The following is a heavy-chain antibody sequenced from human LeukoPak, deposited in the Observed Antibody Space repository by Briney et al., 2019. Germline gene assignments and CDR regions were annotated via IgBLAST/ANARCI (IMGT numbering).Heavy chain of an antibody. D-gene: IGHD3-10*01. CDR3: AKDLGIGGSGF. CDR1: GFTFSSYA. CDR2: ISGSSDST. J-gene: IGHJ4*02. V-gene: IGHV3-23*01. Sequence: GGSLRLSCAASGFTFSSYAMSWVRQAPGKGLEWVSAISGSSDSTYYADSVKGRFTVSRDNSRNTLYLQMNSLRADDTAVYYCAKDLGIGGSGFWGQGTLVTVSS.